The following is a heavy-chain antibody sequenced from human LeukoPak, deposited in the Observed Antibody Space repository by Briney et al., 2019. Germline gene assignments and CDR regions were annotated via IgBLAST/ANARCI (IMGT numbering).Heavy chain of an antibody. V-gene: IGHV4-39*01. D-gene: IGHD3-10*01. CDR2: IYYSGST. J-gene: IGHJ5*02. CDR3: AREIRDSKGRYWFDP. Sequence: SETLSLTCTVSGGSVNYSSYYWGWIRQPPGKGLEWIGSIYYSGSTYYSPSLKSRVTISVDTSKNQFSLKLSSVTAADTAVYYCAREIRDSKGRYWFDPWGQGILVTVSS. CDR1: GGSVNYSSYY.